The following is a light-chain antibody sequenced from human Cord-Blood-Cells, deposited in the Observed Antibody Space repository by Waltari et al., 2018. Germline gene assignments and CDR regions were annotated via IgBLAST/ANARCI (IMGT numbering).Light chain of an antibody. CDR2: AAS. Sequence: DIQMTQSPSSLSASVGARATITCRESQRISSYLNWYQQKPGNAPKLMIYAASSLQSGVPTMFSSSGSATYFTLTSSRLPPEDLATYYCQQCYSTPRTFGGGTKVEIK. J-gene: IGKJ4*02. CDR3: QQCYSTPRT. CDR1: QRISSY. V-gene: IGKV1-39*01.